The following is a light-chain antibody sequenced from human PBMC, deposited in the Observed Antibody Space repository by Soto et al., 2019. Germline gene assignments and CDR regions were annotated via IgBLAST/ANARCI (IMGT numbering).Light chain of an antibody. V-gene: IGLV2-14*01. J-gene: IGLJ3*02. CDR3: STWDDSLNGWV. CDR1: SSDIGNYDF. CDR2: EVS. Sequence: QSALTQPASVSGSPGQSITISCTGTSSDIGNYDFVSWYQQVPGTAPKAMIYEVSSRPSGVPDRFSGSRSGTSASLAISGLQSDDEAVYFCSTWDDSLNGWVFGGGTKLTVL.